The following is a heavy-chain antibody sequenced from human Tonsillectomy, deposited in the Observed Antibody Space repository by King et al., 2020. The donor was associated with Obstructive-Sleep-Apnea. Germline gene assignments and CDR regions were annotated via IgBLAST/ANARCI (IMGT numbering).Heavy chain of an antibody. CDR2: IIPIFDTS. J-gene: IGHJ6*02. V-gene: IGHV1-69*18. CDR3: ARSLGYCSGGSCYPYGMGV. CDR1: GDTFRTYA. Sequence: QLVQSGAEVKKPGSSVKVSCKASGDTFRTYAIRWVRQAPGQGLEWMGRIIPIFDTSNYAQKFQGRVTITADESTSTAYMELSRLRSEDTAVYYCARSLGYCSGGSCYPYGMGVWGQGTTVTVSS. D-gene: IGHD2-15*01.